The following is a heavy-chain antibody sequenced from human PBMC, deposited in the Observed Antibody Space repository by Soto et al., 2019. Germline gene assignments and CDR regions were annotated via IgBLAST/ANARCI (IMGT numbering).Heavy chain of an antibody. D-gene: IGHD6-6*01. CDR1: GYTFSTFD. CDR2: ISAYNGNT. J-gene: IGHJ6*02. V-gene: IGHV1-18*01. CDR3: ARAQLGPYSSSSDMDV. Sequence: QVQLVQSGAEVKKPGASVKVSCTASGYTFSTFDISWVRQAPGQGLEWVGWISAYNGNTNYAQKLQGRVTLTTDTSTSTAYMELRSLRSDDAAVYYCARAQLGPYSSSSDMDVWGQGTTVTVSS.